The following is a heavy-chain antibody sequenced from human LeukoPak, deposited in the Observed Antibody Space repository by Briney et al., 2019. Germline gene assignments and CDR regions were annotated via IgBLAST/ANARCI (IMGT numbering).Heavy chain of an antibody. Sequence: GGSLRLSCVASGFIFSSCGMHWVRQAPGKGLEWVAVIWHDGSNKYYADSVKGRFTISRDNSKNTLYLQMNSLRAEDTAVYYCAREGSSWPFDYWGQGTLVTVSS. D-gene: IGHD6-13*01. CDR1: GFIFSSCG. V-gene: IGHV3-33*01. CDR3: AREGSSWPFDY. J-gene: IGHJ4*02. CDR2: IWHDGSNK.